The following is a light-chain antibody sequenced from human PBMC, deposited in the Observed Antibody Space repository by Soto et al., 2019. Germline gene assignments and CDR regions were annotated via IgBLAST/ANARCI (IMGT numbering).Light chain of an antibody. CDR1: SNDVGGYDY. CDR2: DVS. V-gene: IGLV2-14*03. CDR3: SSYTSTTTRVV. Sequence: QSALTQPASVSGSPGQSITISCTGTSNDVGGYDYVSWYQQHPGKAPKLMISDVSNRPSGVSNRFSGSKSGNAASLTISGLQAEDEADYYCSSYTSTTTRVVFGGGTKLTVL. J-gene: IGLJ2*01.